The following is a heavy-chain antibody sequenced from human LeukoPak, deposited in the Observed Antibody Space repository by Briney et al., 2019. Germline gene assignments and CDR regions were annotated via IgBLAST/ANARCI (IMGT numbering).Heavy chain of an antibody. CDR2: IRYDGSNK. Sequence: GGSLRLSCAASGFTFSSYGMHWDRQAPGKGLEWVAFIRYDGSNKYYADSVKGRFTISRDNSKNTLYLQMNSLRAEDTAVYYCAKGSGYYYYYMDVWGKGTTVTVSS. J-gene: IGHJ6*03. D-gene: IGHD3-10*01. CDR1: GFTFSSYG. CDR3: AKGSGYYYYYMDV. V-gene: IGHV3-30*02.